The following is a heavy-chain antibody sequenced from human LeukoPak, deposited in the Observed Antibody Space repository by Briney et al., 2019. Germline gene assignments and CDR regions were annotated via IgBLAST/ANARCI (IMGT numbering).Heavy chain of an antibody. D-gene: IGHD1-7*01. CDR3: ARGSTGTRRNWFDP. CDR2: MNPNSGNT. V-gene: IGHV1-8*03. Sequence: ASVKVSCKASGYTFTSYDINWVRQATGQGLEWMGWMNPNSGNTGYAQKFQGRVTITRNTSISTAYMELSSLRSEDTAVYYCARGSTGTRRNWFDPWGQGTLVTVYS. CDR1: GYTFTSYD. J-gene: IGHJ5*02.